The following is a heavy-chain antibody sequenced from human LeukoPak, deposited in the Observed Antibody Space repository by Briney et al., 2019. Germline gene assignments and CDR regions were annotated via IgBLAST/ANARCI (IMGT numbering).Heavy chain of an antibody. CDR1: GGSIRSYY. CDR3: AREFSGQDCSGGSCQDY. D-gene: IGHD2-15*01. V-gene: IGHV4-4*07. Sequence: SSETLSLTCTVSGGSIRSYYWSWIRQPAGKGLEWIGRIHSSGSTNYNPSLKTRVTMSVDTSKNQFSLKLSSVTAADPAVYYCAREFSGQDCSGGSCQDYWGQGTLVTVSS. CDR2: IHSSGST. J-gene: IGHJ4*02.